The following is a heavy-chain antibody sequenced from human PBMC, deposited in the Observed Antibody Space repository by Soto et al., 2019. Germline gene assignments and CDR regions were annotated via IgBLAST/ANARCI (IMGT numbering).Heavy chain of an antibody. D-gene: IGHD3-16*01. CDR3: ARDSYDYGDNWFDP. Sequence: SETLSLTCTVSGGSISSYYWSWIRQPPGKGLEWIGYIYYSGSTNYNPSLKSRVTISVDTSKNQFSLKLSSVTAADTAVYYCARDSYDYGDNWFDPWGQGTLVTVSS. V-gene: IGHV4-59*01. CDR2: IYYSGST. J-gene: IGHJ5*02. CDR1: GGSISSYY.